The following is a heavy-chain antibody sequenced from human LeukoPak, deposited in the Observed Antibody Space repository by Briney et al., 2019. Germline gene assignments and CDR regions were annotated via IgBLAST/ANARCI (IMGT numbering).Heavy chain of an antibody. CDR1: GFTFSSYA. V-gene: IGHV3-23*01. D-gene: IGHD3-22*01. CDR2: ISGSGGST. CDR3: AKDATYYYDSSGYYTFDY. Sequence: GGSLRLSCAASGFTFSSYAMSWVRQAPGKGLEWVSAISGSGGSTYYADSVKGRFTISRDNSKNTLYLQMNSLRAEDTAVYYCAKDATYYYDSSGYYTFDYWGRGTLVTVSS. J-gene: IGHJ4*02.